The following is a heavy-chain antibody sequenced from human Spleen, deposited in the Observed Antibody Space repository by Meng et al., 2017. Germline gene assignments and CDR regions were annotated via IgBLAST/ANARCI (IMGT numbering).Heavy chain of an antibody. Sequence: QGQLVQSGAEVKKPGAAVKVSCDASGYTLSSDGFSWLRQAPGQGLEWLGWINVYNGKTDYGYKFQDRVTLTTDRFTNTAYMELRSLRSDDTAVYYCATRGNPYLNCWGQGTLVTVSS. CDR3: ATRGNPYLNC. CDR1: GYTLSSDG. J-gene: IGHJ4*02. CDR2: INVYNGKT. V-gene: IGHV1-18*01.